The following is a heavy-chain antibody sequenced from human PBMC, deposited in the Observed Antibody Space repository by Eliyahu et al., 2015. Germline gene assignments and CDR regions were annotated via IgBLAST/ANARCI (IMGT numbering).Heavy chain of an antibody. Sequence: EVQLLESGGYLVQPGGSLRLSCAASGFTFSNYAMSWVRQAPGKGLEWVSAISGSGSSTYYADSLKGRFTISRDNSKNTLYLQMNSLTAEDTALYYCAKDHVIDTYGYPNWFDPWGQGTLVTVSS. CDR3: AKDHVIDTYGYPNWFDP. CDR2: ISGSGSST. CDR1: GFTFSNYA. V-gene: IGHV3-23*01. D-gene: IGHD5-18*01. J-gene: IGHJ5*02.